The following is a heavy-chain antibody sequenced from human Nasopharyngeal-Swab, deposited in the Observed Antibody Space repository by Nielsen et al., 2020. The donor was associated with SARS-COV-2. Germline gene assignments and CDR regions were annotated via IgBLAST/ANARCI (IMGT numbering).Heavy chain of an antibody. Sequence: KVSCKGSGYSFTSYWIGWVRQMPGKGLEWMGFIYPGDSDTRYSPSFQGQVTISADKSISTAYLQWSSLKASDTAMYYCARQEYSGYDHHYFDYWGQGTLVTVSS. J-gene: IGHJ4*02. CDR3: ARQEYSGYDHHYFDY. D-gene: IGHD5-12*01. CDR2: IYPGDSDT. CDR1: GYSFTSYW. V-gene: IGHV5-51*01.